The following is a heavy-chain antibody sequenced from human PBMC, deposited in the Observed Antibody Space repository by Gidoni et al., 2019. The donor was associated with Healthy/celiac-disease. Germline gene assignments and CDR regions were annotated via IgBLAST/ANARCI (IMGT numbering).Heavy chain of an antibody. V-gene: IGHV1-46*01. CDR1: GYTFTSYY. Sequence: QVQLVQSGAEVKQPGASVKVSCQASGYTFTSYYMPWVRQAPGQGLEWMGIINPSGGSTSYAQKFQGRVTMTRDTSTSTVYMELSSLRSEDTAVYYCARGDSGYDSPDYWGQGTLVTVSS. CDR2: INPSGGST. J-gene: IGHJ4*02. D-gene: IGHD5-12*01. CDR3: ARGDSGYDSPDY.